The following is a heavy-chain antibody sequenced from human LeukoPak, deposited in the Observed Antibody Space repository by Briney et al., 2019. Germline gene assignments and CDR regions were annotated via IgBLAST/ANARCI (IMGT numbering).Heavy chain of an antibody. V-gene: IGHV3-7*01. CDR3: GGQRYHCSGGSCYEDY. CDR1: GFTFSSYW. CDR2: IKQDGSEK. J-gene: IGHJ4*02. Sequence: GGPLRLSCAASGFTFSSYWMSWVRQAPGKGLEWVANIKQDGSEKYYVDSVKGRFTISRDNAKNSLYLQMNSLRAEDTAVYYCGGQRYHCSGGSCYEDYWGKGTLVTVSS. D-gene: IGHD2-15*01.